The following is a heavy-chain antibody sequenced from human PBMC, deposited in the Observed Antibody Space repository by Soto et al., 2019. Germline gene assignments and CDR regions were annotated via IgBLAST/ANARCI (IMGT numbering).Heavy chain of an antibody. V-gene: IGHV3-30-3*01. Sequence: QVQLVESGGGEVQTGRSLRLSCAASGFTFSSYAMHWVRQATGKGLEWVAVISYDGSNKYYADSVKGRFTIARDNSKNTLYLQMNSLRAEDTAVYYCARYIVVVTATYAFDIWGQGTMVTVSS. CDR2: ISYDGSNK. CDR1: GFTFSSYA. CDR3: ARYIVVVTATYAFDI. D-gene: IGHD2-21*02. J-gene: IGHJ3*02.